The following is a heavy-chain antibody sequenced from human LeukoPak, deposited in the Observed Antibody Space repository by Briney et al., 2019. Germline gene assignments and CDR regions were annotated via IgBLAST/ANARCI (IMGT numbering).Heavy chain of an antibody. CDR3: ARHITVSYDAFDL. CDR1: GGSISSYY. Sequence: SETLSLTCTVSGGSISSYYWSWIRQPPGKGLEWIGYIYYGGSTNYNPSLKSRVTISVDTSKNQFSLKLSSVTAADTAVYYCARHITVSYDAFDLWGRGTMVTVSS. J-gene: IGHJ3*01. V-gene: IGHV4-59*01. D-gene: IGHD6-19*01. CDR2: IYYGGST.